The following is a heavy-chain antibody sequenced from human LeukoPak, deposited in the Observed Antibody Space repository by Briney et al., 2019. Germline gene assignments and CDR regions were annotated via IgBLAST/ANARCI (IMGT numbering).Heavy chain of an antibody. CDR2: IYTSGST. CDR3: ARRSYSSSPGYYYYYMDV. Sequence: SETLSLTCAVSGGSISSYYWSWIRQSPGKGLEWIGYIYTSGSTNYNPSLKSRVTISVDTSKNQFSLKLSSVPAADTAVYYCARRSYSSSPGYYYYYMDVWGKGTTVTVSS. J-gene: IGHJ6*03. V-gene: IGHV4-4*09. CDR1: GGSISSYY. D-gene: IGHD6-6*01.